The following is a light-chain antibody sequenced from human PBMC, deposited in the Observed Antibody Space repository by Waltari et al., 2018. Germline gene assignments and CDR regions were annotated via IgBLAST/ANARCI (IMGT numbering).Light chain of an antibody. V-gene: IGLV1-47*01. J-gene: IGLJ1*01. CDR1: NSNIGRNS. CDR3: AAWDDSLTVSYV. CDR2: RED. Sequence: QSVLTQPPSVSGTPGQTVTISCFGTNSNIGRNSVFWYQQLPGTAPKLLIYREDRRPSGGPDRFSGSKSGTSASLAIRGLRSEDEADYYCAAWDDSLTVSYVFGSGTKVTV.